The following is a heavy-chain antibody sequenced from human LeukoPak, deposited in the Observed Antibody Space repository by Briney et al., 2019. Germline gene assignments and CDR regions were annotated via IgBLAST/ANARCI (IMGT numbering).Heavy chain of an antibody. J-gene: IGHJ3*02. CDR3: ARVVDPAGIAVANDAFDI. D-gene: IGHD6-19*01. Sequence: PSENLSLTCTVSGGSISSSSYYWGWIRQAPGKGLEWIGSIYYSGCTYYNPSLKSRVTISVDTSKNQFSLKLSSVTAADTAVYYCARVVDPAGIAVANDAFDIWGQGTMVTVSS. CDR1: GGSISSSSYY. CDR2: IYYSGCT. V-gene: IGHV4-39*07.